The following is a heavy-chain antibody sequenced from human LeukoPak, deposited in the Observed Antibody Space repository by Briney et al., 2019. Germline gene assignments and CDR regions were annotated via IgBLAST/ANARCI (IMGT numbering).Heavy chain of an antibody. CDR2: SNESGST. V-gene: IGHV4-34*01. D-gene: IGHD3-22*01. CDR1: NGSFSGYY. J-gene: IGHJ4*01. Sequence: SETLSLTCSVYNGSFSGYYWSWIRQPPGKGLEWIGESNESGSTNYNPSLKSRVTISIDTSKDHFSLRLTSVTAADTAVYYCATDYYHSSGYYYTYWGHGTLVTVSS. CDR3: ATDYYHSSGYYYTY.